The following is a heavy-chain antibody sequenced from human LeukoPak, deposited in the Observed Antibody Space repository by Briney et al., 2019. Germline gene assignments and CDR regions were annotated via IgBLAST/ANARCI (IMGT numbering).Heavy chain of an antibody. V-gene: IGHV4-4*07. Sequence: SETLSLTCTVSGGSISSYYWSWIRQPARKGLQWIGRIYSSGSTNYNPSLKSRVTMSVDTSKNQFSLKLSSVTAADTAVYYCARDEWRRFDYWGQGTLVTVSS. CDR2: IYSSGST. CDR3: ARDEWRRFDY. J-gene: IGHJ4*02. D-gene: IGHD2-8*01. CDR1: GGSISSYY.